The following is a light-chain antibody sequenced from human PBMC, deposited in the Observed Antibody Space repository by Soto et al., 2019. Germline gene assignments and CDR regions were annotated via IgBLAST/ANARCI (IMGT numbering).Light chain of an antibody. CDR2: EVN. Sequence: QSALTQPASVSGSPGQSITISCTGTSSDVGGYNYVSWYQQHPGKAPKLMIYEVNNRPSGVSNRFSGSKSGNTASLTISGLQAEDEADHYCNSYTSSSTRVFGGGTKLTVL. CDR3: NSYTSSSTRV. J-gene: IGLJ2*01. V-gene: IGLV2-14*01. CDR1: SSDVGGYNY.